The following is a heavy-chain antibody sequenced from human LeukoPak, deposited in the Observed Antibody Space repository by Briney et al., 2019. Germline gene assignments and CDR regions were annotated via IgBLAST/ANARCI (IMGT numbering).Heavy chain of an antibody. J-gene: IGHJ4*02. CDR1: GGSISSGDCY. CDR3: ARGRFGELSSPFDY. CDR2: IYYSGST. D-gene: IGHD3-10*01. Sequence: PSETLSLTCTVSGGSISSGDCYWSWIRQPPGKGLEWIGYIYYSGSTYYNPSLKSRVTISVDTSKNQFSLKLSSVTAADTAVYYCARGRFGELSSPFDYWGQGTLVTVSS. V-gene: IGHV4-30-4*01.